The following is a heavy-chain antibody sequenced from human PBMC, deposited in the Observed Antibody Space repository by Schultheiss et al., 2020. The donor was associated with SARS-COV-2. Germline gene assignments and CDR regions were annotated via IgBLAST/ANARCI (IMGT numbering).Heavy chain of an antibody. J-gene: IGHJ4*02. V-gene: IGHV4-30-2*01. CDR3: ARGGYSYGYLSPFDY. CDR1: GGSISSGGYS. Sequence: SETLSLTCAVSGGSISSGGYSWSWIRQPPGKGLEWIGYIYHSGSTYYNPSLKSRVTISVDRSKNQFSLKLSSLTAADTAVYYCARGGYSYGYLSPFDYWGQGTLVTVAS. D-gene: IGHD5-18*01. CDR2: IYHSGST.